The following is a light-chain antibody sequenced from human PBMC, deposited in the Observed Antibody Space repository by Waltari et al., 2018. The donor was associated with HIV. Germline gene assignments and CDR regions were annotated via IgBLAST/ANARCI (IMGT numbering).Light chain of an antibody. V-gene: IGKV3D-15*01. CDR1: QNVSSN. Sequence: ELVMMQSPATLSVPPGERAPLSCRPSQNVSSNLAWYQQKVGQAPRLLMFGASTGATGIPTRFSGSGSGTEFTLTISSLQSEDFAVYYCQQYKKWPLTFGQGTRLEIK. J-gene: IGKJ5*01. CDR3: QQYKKWPLT. CDR2: GAS.